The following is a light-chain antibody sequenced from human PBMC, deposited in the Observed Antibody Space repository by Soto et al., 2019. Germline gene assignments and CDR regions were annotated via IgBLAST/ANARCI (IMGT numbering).Light chain of an antibody. CDR2: RNS. V-gene: IGLV1-40*01. CDR3: SSYTTSSTRV. Sequence: SVLTQPPSVSGAPGQRVTISCTGSFSNIGAGYDVHWYQQLPGTAPKLLIYRNSNRPSGVSNRFSGSKSGTSASLTITGLQAEDEADYYCSSYTTSSTRVFGTGTKVTVL. J-gene: IGLJ1*01. CDR1: FSNIGAGYD.